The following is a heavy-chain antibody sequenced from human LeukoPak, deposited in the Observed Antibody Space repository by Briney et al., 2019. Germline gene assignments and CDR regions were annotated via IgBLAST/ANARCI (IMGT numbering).Heavy chain of an antibody. D-gene: IGHD1-26*01. Sequence: PGGSLRLSCAATGFTFSSYSMNWVRQAPGKGLEWVSYISSSGGDTYYADSVKGRLTISRDNAQNSLSLQMNGLRDEDTAVYHCARSRSGNYFDNWGQGTLVSVSS. V-gene: IGHV3-48*02. CDR1: GFTFSSYS. CDR3: ARSRSGNYFDN. CDR2: ISSSGGDT. J-gene: IGHJ4*02.